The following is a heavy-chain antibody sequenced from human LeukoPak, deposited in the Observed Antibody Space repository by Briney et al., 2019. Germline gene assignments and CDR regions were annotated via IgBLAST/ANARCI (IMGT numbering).Heavy chain of an antibody. CDR1: GSSISSYY. J-gene: IGHJ5*02. V-gene: IGHV4-59*01. D-gene: IGHD6-19*01. CDR3: ARGPRGAVAGTVPLLWFDP. Sequence: SETLSLTCTVSGSSISSYYWSWIRQPPGKGLEWIGYIYYSGSTNYNPSLKSRVTTSVDTSRSQFSLKLSSVTAADTAVYYCARGPRGAVAGTVPLLWFDPWGQGTLVTVSS. CDR2: IYYSGST.